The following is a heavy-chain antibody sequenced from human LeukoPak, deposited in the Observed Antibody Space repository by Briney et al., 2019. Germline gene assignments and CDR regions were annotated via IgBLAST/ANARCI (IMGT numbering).Heavy chain of an antibody. CDR3: ARMFVVVRPDAFNI. Sequence: SETLSLTCNVSGDSISGYSWSWIRQPPGKGLEWIGNIYYGGSTSYNPSLKSRVTISIDTSNKLFFLNLRSVTAADTAVYYCARMFVVVRPDAFNIWGQGTMVTVSS. CDR1: GDSISGYS. D-gene: IGHD2-21*01. V-gene: IGHV4-59*01. J-gene: IGHJ3*02. CDR2: IYYGGST.